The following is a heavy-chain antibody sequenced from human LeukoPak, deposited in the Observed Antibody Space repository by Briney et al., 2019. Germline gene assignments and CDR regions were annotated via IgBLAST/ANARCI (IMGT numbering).Heavy chain of an antibody. CDR3: AKMATVTTRNYFDY. D-gene: IGHD4-17*01. Sequence: KPGGSLRLSCAASGFTFSDYYMSWVRQAPGKGLEWVSYISSSSSDTNYADSVKGRFTISRDNAKNSLYLQMNSLRAEDTAVYYCAKMATVTTRNYFDYWGQGTLVTVSS. CDR1: GFTFSDYY. V-gene: IGHV3-11*06. J-gene: IGHJ4*02. CDR2: ISSSSSDT.